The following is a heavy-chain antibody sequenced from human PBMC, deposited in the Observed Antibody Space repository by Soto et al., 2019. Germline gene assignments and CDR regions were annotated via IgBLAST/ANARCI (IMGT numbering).Heavy chain of an antibody. V-gene: IGHV1-69*13. CDR2: IIPIFGTA. CDR3: ARNGWRGDPPPALDY. J-gene: IGHJ4*02. Sequence: SVKVSCKASGGTFSSYAISWVRQAPGQGLEWMGGIIPIFGTANYAQKFQGRVTITADESTSTAYMELSSLRSEDTAVYYCARNGWRGDPPPALDYWGQGTLVTVSS. D-gene: IGHD3-3*01. CDR1: GGTFSSYA.